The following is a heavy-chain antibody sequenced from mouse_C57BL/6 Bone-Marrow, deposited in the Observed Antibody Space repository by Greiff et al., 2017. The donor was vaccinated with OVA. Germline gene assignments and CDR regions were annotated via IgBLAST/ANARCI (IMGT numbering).Heavy chain of an antibody. D-gene: IGHD1-1*01. CDR2: IDPSDSYT. V-gene: IGHV1-50*01. CDR3: ARDAYGDWYFDV. CDR1: GYTFTSYW. J-gene: IGHJ1*03. Sequence: QVQLKQPGAELVKPGASVKLSCKASGYTFTSYWMQWVKQRPGQGLEWIGEIDPSDSYTNYNQKFKGKATLTVDTSSSTAYMQLSSLTSEDSAVYYCARDAYGDWYFDVWDRGTAVTVTS.